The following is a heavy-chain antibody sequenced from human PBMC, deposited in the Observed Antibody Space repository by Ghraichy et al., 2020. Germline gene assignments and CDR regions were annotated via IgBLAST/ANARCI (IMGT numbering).Heavy chain of an antibody. V-gene: IGHV1-2*02. J-gene: IGHJ3*02. Sequence: ASVKVSCKASGYTFTGYYMHWVRQAPGQGLEWMGWINPNSGGTNYAQKFQGRVTMTRDTSISTAYMELSRLRSDDTAVYYCARDCDRIWMQSEINAFDIWGQGTMVTVSS. D-gene: IGHD5-18*01. CDR1: GYTFTGYY. CDR3: ARDCDRIWMQSEINAFDI. CDR2: INPNSGGT.